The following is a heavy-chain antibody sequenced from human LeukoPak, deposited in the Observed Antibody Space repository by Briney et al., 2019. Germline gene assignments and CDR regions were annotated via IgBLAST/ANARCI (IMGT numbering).Heavy chain of an antibody. V-gene: IGHV3-21*01. D-gene: IGHD6-25*01. CDR2: ISSSSSYI. Sequence: GGSLRLSCAASGFTFSSYSMNWVRQAPGKGLEWVSSISSSSSYIYYADSVKGRCTISRDNAKNSLYLQMNSLRAEDTAVYYCARDRRRWFDPWGQGTLVTVSS. CDR1: GFTFSSYS. CDR3: ARDRRRWFDP. J-gene: IGHJ5*02.